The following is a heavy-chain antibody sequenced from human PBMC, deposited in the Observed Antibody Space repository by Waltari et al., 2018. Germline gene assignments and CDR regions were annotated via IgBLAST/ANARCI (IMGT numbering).Heavy chain of an antibody. CDR2: IYTSCVT. CDR1: GGSISSYY. Sequence: QVQLQESGPGLVKPSETLSLTCTVSGGSISSYYWSWIRQPAGKGREWSGRIYTSCVTNYNPSLKSRVPMSGDTSKNQFSLKLSSVTAADTAVYYCARGPQPSSRHIYFDYWGQGTLVTVSS. J-gene: IGHJ4*02. V-gene: IGHV4-4*07. CDR3: ARGPQPSSRHIYFDY. D-gene: IGHD6-13*01.